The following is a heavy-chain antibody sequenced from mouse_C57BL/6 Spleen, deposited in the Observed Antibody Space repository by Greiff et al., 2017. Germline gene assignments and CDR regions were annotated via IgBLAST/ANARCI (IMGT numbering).Heavy chain of an antibody. CDR1: GFSLSTSGMG. CDR2: IYWADDK. CDR3: ARSLLYYGNYGYYAMDY. J-gene: IGHJ4*01. Sequence: QVQLKESGPGLLQSSQTLSLTCSFSGFSLSTSGMGVSWIRQPSGKGLVWLAHIYWADDKRYNPTLKSRLTISKDTYINQVFLTITRLDTADTATYYFARSLLYYGNYGYYAMDYWGQGTSVTVSS. D-gene: IGHD2-1*01. V-gene: IGHV8-12*01.